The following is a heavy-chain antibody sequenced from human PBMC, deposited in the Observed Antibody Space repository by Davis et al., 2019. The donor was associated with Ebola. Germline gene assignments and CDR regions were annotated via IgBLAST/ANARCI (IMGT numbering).Heavy chain of an antibody. CDR2: INPNTDDR. D-gene: IGHD2-2*01. CDR1: GYIFTGYY. CDR3: SRESGYCSSTSCSKQSFDY. J-gene: IGHJ4*02. V-gene: IGHV1-2*02. Sequence: ASVKVSCKTSGYIFTGYYMHWVRQAPGQGLEWMGWINPNTDDRAHVQKLQDRVTMTRDTSINTVYMQLSGVTSDDTAVYFCSRESGYCSSTSCSKQSFDYWGQGTLVTVSS.